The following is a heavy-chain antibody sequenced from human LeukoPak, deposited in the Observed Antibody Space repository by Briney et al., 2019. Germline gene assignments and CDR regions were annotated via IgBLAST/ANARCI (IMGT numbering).Heavy chain of an antibody. D-gene: IGHD7-27*01. CDR1: GGSISSGGYY. CDR2: IYYSGST. J-gene: IGHJ6*02. V-gene: IGHV4-31*03. CDR3: ARWGRRYGMDV. Sequence: SQTLSLTCTVSGGSISSGGYYWSSIRQHPGKGLEWIGYIYYSGSTYYNPSLKSRVTISVDTSKNQFSLKLSSVTAADTAVYYCARWGRRYGMDVWGQGTTVTVSS.